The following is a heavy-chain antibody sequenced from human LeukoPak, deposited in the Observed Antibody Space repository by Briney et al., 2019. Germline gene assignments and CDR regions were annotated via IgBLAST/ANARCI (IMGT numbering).Heavy chain of an antibody. CDR1: GSVFTGYY. CDR2: INPNSGAT. J-gene: IGHJ5*02. CDR3: ARVSGTIQWFDP. V-gene: IGHV1-2*02. D-gene: IGHD3-3*01. Sequence: GASVKVPCKASGSVFTGYYIHWVRQAPGQGLEWMGWINPNSGATNYAQQFQGRVTMTRGTSMDIVHMELSRLTSDDTAVFYCARVSGTIQWFDPWGQGTLVTVSS.